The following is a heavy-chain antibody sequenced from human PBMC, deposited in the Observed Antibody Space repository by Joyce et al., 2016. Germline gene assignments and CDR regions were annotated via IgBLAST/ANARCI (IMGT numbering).Heavy chain of an antibody. D-gene: IGHD3-22*01. Sequence: EVQLVESGGGLVQPGRSLRLSCAASGFTFDDYAMHWVRQVPGKGLGWFSGIRWNSGTIDYADAVKGRFTISRENGNTSLFLEMNRLRGEDTAVYYCTKDSFYSDISGSYYPGGMDVWSQGTTVTVSS. CDR2: IRWNSGTI. CDR3: TKDSFYSDISGSYYPGGMDV. CDR1: GFTFDDYA. V-gene: IGHV3-9*01. J-gene: IGHJ6*02.